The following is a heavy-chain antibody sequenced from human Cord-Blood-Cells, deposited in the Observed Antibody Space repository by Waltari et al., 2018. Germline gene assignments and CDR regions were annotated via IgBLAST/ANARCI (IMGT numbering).Heavy chain of an antibody. D-gene: IGHD6-13*01. CDR3: ARQCYSSSWYDAFDI. V-gene: IGHV3-7*01. CDR1: GFTFSSYW. Sequence: EVQLVESGGGLVQPGGSLRLSCADSGFTFSSYWMSWVRQAPGKGLEWVANIKQDGSEKYYVVSVKGRFNISRDNAKNSLYLQMNSLRAEDTAVYYCARQCYSSSWYDAFDIWCQGTMVTVSS. J-gene: IGHJ3*02. CDR2: IKQDGSEK.